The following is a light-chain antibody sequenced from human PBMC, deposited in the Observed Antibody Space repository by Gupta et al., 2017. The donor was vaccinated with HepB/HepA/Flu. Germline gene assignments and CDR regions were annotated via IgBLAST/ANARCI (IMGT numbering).Light chain of an antibody. V-gene: IGKV1-12*01. Sequence: TQMTQSPSSVSASVGDRVTITCRASQGIRTWLPWYQQKPGKAPKLLIYPASTLQSGVPSRFSGSGSGTDFTLTIVSLQPEDFATYYCQQSDTFPRTFGGGTKVEIK. CDR2: PAS. J-gene: IGKJ4*01. CDR1: QGIRTW. CDR3: QQSDTFPRT.